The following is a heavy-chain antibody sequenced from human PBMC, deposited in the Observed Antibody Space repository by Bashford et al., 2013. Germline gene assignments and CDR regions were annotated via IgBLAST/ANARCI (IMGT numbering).Heavy chain of an antibody. CDR3: AVLRTWGIPYRTS. D-gene: IGHD3-16*01. Sequence: VASVKVSCKASGYPFTSYALHWVRQAPGQSLEWMGWINAGNADTKYSQKFQGRVTITRDTSASTAYMELSSLRSEDTAVYYCAVLRTWGIPYRTSWGQGTTVTVSS. CDR2: INAGNADT. J-gene: IGHJ6*02. CDR1: GYPFTSYA. V-gene: IGHV1-3*01.